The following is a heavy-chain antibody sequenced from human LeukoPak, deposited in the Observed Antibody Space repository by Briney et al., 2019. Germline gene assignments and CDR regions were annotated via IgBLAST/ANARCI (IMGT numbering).Heavy chain of an antibody. CDR2: IVVGSGNT. D-gene: IGHD2-2*01. Sequence: GASVKVSCKASGFTFTSSAMQWVRQARGQRLEWIGWIVVGSGNTNYAQKFQERVTITRDMSTSTAYMELSSLRSEDTAVYYCVATPAYCSSTSCYVYFDYWGQGTLVTVSS. J-gene: IGHJ4*02. CDR3: VATPAYCSSTSCYVYFDY. V-gene: IGHV1-58*02. CDR1: GFTFTSSA.